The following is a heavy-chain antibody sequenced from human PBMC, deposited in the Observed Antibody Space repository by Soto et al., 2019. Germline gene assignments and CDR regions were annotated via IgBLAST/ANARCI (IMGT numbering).Heavy chain of an antibody. J-gene: IGHJ6*02. CDR2: IMPVFHTT. CDR1: GGTFNNFG. CDR3: ATATISPVSATLYHYGMDV. Sequence: QVQLVQSGAEVKKPGSSVKVSCQASGGTFNNFGFTWVRQAPGQGLEWLGGIMPVFHTTNIAQTFQDRITVTADDFTTTVYMEMTSLRYDDTAVYYCATATISPVSATLYHYGMDVWGQGTTVTVSS. V-gene: IGHV1-69*01. D-gene: IGHD6-25*01.